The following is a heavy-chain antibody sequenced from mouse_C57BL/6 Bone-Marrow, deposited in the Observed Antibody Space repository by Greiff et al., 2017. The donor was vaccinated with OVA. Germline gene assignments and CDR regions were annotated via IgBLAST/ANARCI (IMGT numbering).Heavy chain of an antibody. J-gene: IGHJ1*03. CDR2: ISNGGGST. V-gene: IGHV5-12*01. CDR1: GFTFSDYY. D-gene: IGHD1-1*01. CDR3: ARRGYGSSPRFDV. Sequence: EVQLQESGGGLVQPGGSLKLSCAASGFTFSDYYMYWVRQTPEKRLEWVAYISNGGGSTYYPDTVKGRFTISRDNAKNTLYLQMSRLKSEDTAMYYCARRGYGSSPRFDVWGTGTTVTVSS.